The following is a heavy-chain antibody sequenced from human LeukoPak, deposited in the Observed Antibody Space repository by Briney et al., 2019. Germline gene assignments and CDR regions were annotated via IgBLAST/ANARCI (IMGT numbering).Heavy chain of an antibody. D-gene: IGHD3-3*01. CDR1: GGSFSGYY. Sequence: SETLSLTCAVYGGSFSGYYWSWIRQPPGGGLEWIGEINHSGSTNYNPSLKSRVTISVDTSKNQFSLKLSSVTAADTAVYYCARGPPRYDFWSGYFLIWGQGTLVTVSS. V-gene: IGHV4-34*01. CDR3: ARGPPRYDFWSGYFLI. CDR2: INHSGST. J-gene: IGHJ4*02.